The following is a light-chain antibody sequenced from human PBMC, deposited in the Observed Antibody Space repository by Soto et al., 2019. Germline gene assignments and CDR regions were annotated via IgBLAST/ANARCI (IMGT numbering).Light chain of an antibody. V-gene: IGKV1-5*01. Sequence: DIQTTQSPSSVSASVGDRVTVTCRASQNVSTWLTWYQQTPGKAPNLLIYGASTLQRGVPSRFSGSGSGTEFTLTISSLQPEDFAIYYCQQYNSYSQSTFGQGTKVDIK. CDR2: GAS. CDR3: QQYNSYSQST. CDR1: QNVSTW. J-gene: IGKJ1*01.